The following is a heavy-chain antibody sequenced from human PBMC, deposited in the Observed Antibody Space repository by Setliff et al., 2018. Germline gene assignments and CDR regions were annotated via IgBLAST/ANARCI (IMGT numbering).Heavy chain of an antibody. CDR1: GGSISSSSYY. D-gene: IGHD3-10*01. V-gene: IGHV4-39*01. Sequence: SETLSLTCTVSGGSISSSSYYWGWIRQPPGKGLEWIGSIYYSGSTYYNPSLKSRVTISVDTSKNQFSLKLSSVTAADTAVYYCARRSPTGVRGVTSRTYYFDYWGQGTLVTVSS. CDR3: ARRSPTGVRGVTSRTYYFDY. CDR2: IYYSGST. J-gene: IGHJ4*02.